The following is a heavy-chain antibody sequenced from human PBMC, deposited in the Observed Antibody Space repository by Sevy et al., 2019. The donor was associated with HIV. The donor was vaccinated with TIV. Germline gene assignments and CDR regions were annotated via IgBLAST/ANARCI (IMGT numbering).Heavy chain of an antibody. CDR1: GFIFGDYG. CDR2: FKSKIHGGTT. CDR3: TRGSGSQSIFDY. J-gene: IGHJ4*02. D-gene: IGHD1-26*01. V-gene: IGHV3-49*04. Sequence: GGSLRLSCTASGFIFGDYGMSWVRQAPGKGLEWIAFFKSKIHGGTTENAASVKGRFTISSNDSKNIVYLQRSNLKTEDKAVYYCTRGSGSQSIFDYWGLGTLVTVSS.